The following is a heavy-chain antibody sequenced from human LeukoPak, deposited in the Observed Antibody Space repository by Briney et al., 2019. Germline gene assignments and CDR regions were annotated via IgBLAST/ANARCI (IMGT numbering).Heavy chain of an antibody. CDR3: ARGRIAVAATHQANDY. CDR1: GGSISSGDYY. J-gene: IGHJ4*02. CDR2: IYYSGST. D-gene: IGHD6-19*01. Sequence: SETLSLTCTVSGGSISSGDYYWSWIRQPPGKGLEWIGYIYYSGSTYYNPSLKSRVTISVDTSKNQFSLKLSSVTAADTAVYYCARGRIAVAATHQANDYWGQGTLVTVSS. V-gene: IGHV4-30-4*01.